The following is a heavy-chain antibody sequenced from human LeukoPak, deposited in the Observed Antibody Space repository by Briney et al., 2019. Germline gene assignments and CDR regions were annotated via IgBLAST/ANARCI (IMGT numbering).Heavy chain of an antibody. V-gene: IGHV3-30-3*01. Sequence: GGSLRLSCAASGFTFSTYAMDWVRQAPGKGLEWVAIISSDGTIENYADSVRGRFSISRDNSKDTLFLQMSSLRIEDTAVYYCAVQGFDIWGQGTMVTVSS. CDR3: AVQGFDI. J-gene: IGHJ3*02. CDR2: ISSDGTIE. CDR1: GFTFSTYA.